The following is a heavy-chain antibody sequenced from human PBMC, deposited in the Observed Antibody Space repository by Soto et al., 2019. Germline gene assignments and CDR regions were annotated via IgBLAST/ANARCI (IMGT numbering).Heavy chain of an antibody. D-gene: IGHD3-10*01. J-gene: IGHJ4*02. CDR2: IYWDDDK. CDR1: GFSLSTSGVG. Sequence: QITLKESGPTLVKPTQTLTLTCTFSGFSLSTSGVGVGWIRQPPGKALEWLALIYWDDDKRYSPSLKSRLTITKDTSKNQVVLTVTNMDPVDTATYYCAHAGGHGSGFDYWGQGTLVTVSS. CDR3: AHAGGHGSGFDY. V-gene: IGHV2-5*02.